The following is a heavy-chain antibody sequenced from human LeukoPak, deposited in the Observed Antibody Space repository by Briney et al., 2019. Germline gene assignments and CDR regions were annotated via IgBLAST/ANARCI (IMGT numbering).Heavy chain of an antibody. V-gene: IGHV4-39*07. D-gene: IGHD6-13*01. J-gene: IGHJ6*02. CDR1: GGSISSSSYY. Sequence: TSETLSLTCTVSGGSISSSSYYWGWIRQPPGKGLEWIGSIYYSGSTYYNPSLKSRVTISVDTSKNQFSLKLSSVTAADTAVYYCARDSPGQIGSSWYRGGYYYGMDVWGQGTTVTVSS. CDR3: ARDSPGQIGSSWYRGGYYYGMDV. CDR2: IYYSGST.